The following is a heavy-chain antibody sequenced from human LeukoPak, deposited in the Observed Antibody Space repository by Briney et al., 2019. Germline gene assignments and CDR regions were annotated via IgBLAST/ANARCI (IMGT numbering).Heavy chain of an antibody. J-gene: IGHJ5*02. CDR2: TYYRSNWYN. CDR1: GDSVSSNSAA. D-gene: IGHD3-10*01. CDR3: AKGGWGVINWFDP. V-gene: IGHV6-1*01. Sequence: PSQTLSLTCAISGDSVSSNSAAWNWIRRSPSRGLEWLGRTYYRSNWYNDYAVSVKSRIIINPDTSKNQFTLQLNSVTPEDTAVYYCAKGGWGVINWFDPWGQGTLVTVSS.